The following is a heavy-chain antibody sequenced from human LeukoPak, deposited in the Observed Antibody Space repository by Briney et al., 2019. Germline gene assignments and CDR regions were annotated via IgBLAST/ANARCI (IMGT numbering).Heavy chain of an antibody. D-gene: IGHD2-2*01. CDR3: ARTYSSRGSSYYYGIDV. J-gene: IGHJ6*02. V-gene: IGHV5-51*01. CDR1: GYLFTRYW. Sequence: GEAPQIPCQGAGYLFTRYWIGWVGQMPGKGLQWIGIIFPGDSDARYSPSVQAQVAISADKSISTAYLQWSSLKASDTAMYYCARTYSSRGSSYYYGIDVWGQGTTVTVSS. CDR2: IFPGDSDA.